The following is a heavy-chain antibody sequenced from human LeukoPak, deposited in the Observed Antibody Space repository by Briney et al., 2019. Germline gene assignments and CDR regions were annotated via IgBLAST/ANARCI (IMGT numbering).Heavy chain of an antibody. Sequence: GGSLRLSCTASGFTFGDYAMSWFRQAPGKGLEWVGFIRSKAYGGTTEYAASVKGRFTISRDDSKSIAYLRMNSLKTEDTAVYYCTRDYYGSGSSRFDYWGQGTLVTVSS. CDR3: TRDYYGSGSSRFDY. V-gene: IGHV3-49*03. J-gene: IGHJ4*02. D-gene: IGHD3-10*01. CDR1: GFTFGDYA. CDR2: IRSKAYGGTT.